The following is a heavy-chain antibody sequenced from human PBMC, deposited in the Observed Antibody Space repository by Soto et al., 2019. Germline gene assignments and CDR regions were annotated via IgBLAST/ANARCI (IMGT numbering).Heavy chain of an antibody. CDR3: AMEYCSSTSCDRDY. CDR2: IIPILGIA. CDR1: GGTFSSYT. J-gene: IGHJ4*02. V-gene: IGHV1-69*02. D-gene: IGHD2-2*02. Sequence: QVQLVQSGAEVKKPGSSVKVSCKASGGTFSSYTISWVRQAPEQGLERMGRIIPILGIANYAQKFQGRVTISADKSTSTAYMELSSLRSEDTAVYFCAMEYCSSTSCDRDYWGQGTRVTVSS.